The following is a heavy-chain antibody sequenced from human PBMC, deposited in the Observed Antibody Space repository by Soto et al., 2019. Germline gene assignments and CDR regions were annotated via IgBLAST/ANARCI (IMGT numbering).Heavy chain of an antibody. V-gene: IGHV3-30*18. CDR3: AKDTAMGNYYYYGMDV. CDR2: ISYDGSNK. D-gene: IGHD5-18*01. J-gene: IGHJ6*02. Sequence: RLSCAASGFTFSSYGMHWVRQAPGKGLEWVAVISYDGSNKYYADSVKGRFTISRDNSKNTLYLQMNSLRAEDTAVYYCAKDTAMGNYYYYGMDVWGQGTTVTVS. CDR1: GFTFSSYG.